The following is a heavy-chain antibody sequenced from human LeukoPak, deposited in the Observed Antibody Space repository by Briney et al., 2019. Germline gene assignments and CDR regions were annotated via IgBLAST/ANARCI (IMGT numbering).Heavy chain of an antibody. CDR1: GYTFTGYY. V-gene: IGHV1-2*02. D-gene: IGHD5-24*01. CDR3: GRDPTDGYAHADY. J-gene: IGHJ4*02. Sequence: ASVKVSCKASGYTFTGYYMHWVRQAPGQGLEWMGWIQANSGATKFAQDFQGRVTMTRDATTNTAYMELRSLRSDDTAIYYCGRDPTDGYAHADYWGQGTLVTVSS. CDR2: IQANSGAT.